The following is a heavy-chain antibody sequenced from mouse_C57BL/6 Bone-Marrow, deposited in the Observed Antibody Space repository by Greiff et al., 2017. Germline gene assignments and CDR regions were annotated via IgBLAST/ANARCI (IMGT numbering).Heavy chain of an antibody. Sequence: QVQLKQSGAELARPGASVKLSCKASGYTFTSYGISWVKQRTGQGLEWIGEIYPRSGNTYYNEKFKGKATLTADKSSSTAYMELRSLTSEDSAVYFCAREDLMDYWGRGTSVTVSS. V-gene: IGHV1-81*01. CDR2: IYPRSGNT. J-gene: IGHJ4*01. CDR3: AREDLMDY. CDR1: GYTFTSYG.